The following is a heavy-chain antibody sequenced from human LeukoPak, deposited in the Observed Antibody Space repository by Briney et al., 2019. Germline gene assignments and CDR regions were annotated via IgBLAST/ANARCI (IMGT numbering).Heavy chain of an antibody. CDR3: TLVLIAMAGLDY. V-gene: IGHV3-30*03. D-gene: IGHD6-19*01. CDR2: ISYDGSNK. J-gene: IGHJ4*02. CDR1: GFTFSSYG. Sequence: GGSLRLSCAASGFTFSSYGMHWVRQAPGKGLEWVAVISYDGSNKYYADSVKGRFTISRDNSKNTLYLQMNSLRAEDTAVYYCTLVLIAMAGLDYWGQGTLVTVSS.